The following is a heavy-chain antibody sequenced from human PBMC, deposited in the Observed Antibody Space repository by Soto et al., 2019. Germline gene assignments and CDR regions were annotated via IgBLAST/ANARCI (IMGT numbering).Heavy chain of an antibody. Sequence: EGQLVETGGGLVKPGGSLRLACAASGFPFSSHSMFWVRQAPGKGLEWVSSISGSSDYIFYADSVKGRFSIFRDNAKNSLFLQMNSLRAEDTAMYYCARAVIILVGAATRPLDYWGQGNLVTISS. CDR2: ISGSSDYI. J-gene: IGHJ4*02. D-gene: IGHD1-26*01. CDR3: ARAVIILVGAATRPLDY. V-gene: IGHV3-21*01. CDR1: GFPFSSHS.